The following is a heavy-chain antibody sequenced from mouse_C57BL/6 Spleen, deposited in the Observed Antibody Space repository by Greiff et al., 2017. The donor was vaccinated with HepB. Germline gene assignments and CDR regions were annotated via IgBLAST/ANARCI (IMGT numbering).Heavy chain of an antibody. V-gene: IGHV3-6*01. J-gene: IGHJ3*01. D-gene: IGHD2-5*01. CDR3: ARGYSNSWFAY. CDR2: ISYDGSN. Sequence: EVQLQESGPGLVKPSQSLSLTCSVTGYSITSGYYWNWIRQFPGNQLEWMGYISYDGSNNYNPSLKNRISITRDTSKNQFFLKLNSVTTEDTATYYCARGYSNSWFAYWGQGTLVTVSA. CDR1: GYSITSGYY.